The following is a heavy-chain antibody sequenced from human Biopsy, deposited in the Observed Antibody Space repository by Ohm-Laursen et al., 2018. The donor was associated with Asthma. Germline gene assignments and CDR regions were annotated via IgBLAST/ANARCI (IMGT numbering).Heavy chain of an antibody. CDR1: RFTYE. Sequence: LSLTCAASRFTYEMHWVRQAPGKGLEWVAVISYDGSSIYYADSVKGRFTITRDNSKNTLSLQMNSLTAEDTAVYYCAREGVAGTHIEDWGQGTLVTVSS. J-gene: IGHJ4*02. CDR2: ISYDGSSI. D-gene: IGHD6-19*01. V-gene: IGHV3-30-3*01. CDR3: AREGVAGTHIED.